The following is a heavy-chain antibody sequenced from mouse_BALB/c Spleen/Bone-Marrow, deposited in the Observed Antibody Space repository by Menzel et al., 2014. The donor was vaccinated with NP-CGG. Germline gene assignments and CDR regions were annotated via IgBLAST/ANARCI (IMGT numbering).Heavy chain of an antibody. Sequence: EVKLMESGGGLVKPGGSLKLSCAASGFTFSSYAMSWVRQTPEKRLAWVATISSGGSYTYYPDSVKGRFTISRDNAKNTLSLQMSSLRSEDTAMYYCARHITTVVADYWGQGTTLTVSS. CDR2: ISSGGSYT. D-gene: IGHD1-1*01. CDR1: GFTFSSYA. V-gene: IGHV5-9-3*01. J-gene: IGHJ2*01. CDR3: ARHITTVVADY.